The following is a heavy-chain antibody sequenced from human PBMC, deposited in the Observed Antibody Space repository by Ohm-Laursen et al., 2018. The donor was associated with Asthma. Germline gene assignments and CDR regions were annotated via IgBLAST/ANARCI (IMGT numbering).Heavy chain of an antibody. CDR1: GFTFRNYD. Sequence: SLRLSCAAFGFTFRNYDMHWVRQAPGKGLERVAAISYDGSYQYYADSVKGRFTISRDNSKNTLYLQMNSLRPDDTAVYYCARDVMEWYLPAFDFWGQGTLVTVSS. CDR3: ARDVMEWYLPAFDF. D-gene: IGHD3-3*01. CDR2: ISYDGSYQ. V-gene: IGHV3-30*03. J-gene: IGHJ4*02.